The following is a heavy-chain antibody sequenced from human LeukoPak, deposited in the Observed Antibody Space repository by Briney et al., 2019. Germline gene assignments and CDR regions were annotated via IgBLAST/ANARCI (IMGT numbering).Heavy chain of an antibody. CDR2: ISAYDGNT. V-gene: IGHV1-18*01. J-gene: IGHJ1*01. Sequence: GASVKVSCKASGYTFTSYGISWVRQAPGQGLEWMGWISAYDGNTNYAQKLQGRVTMTTDTSTSTAYMELRSLRSDDTAGYYCARAPKGDCGGDCYSGSEYFQHWGQGTLVTVSS. D-gene: IGHD2-21*02. CDR1: GYTFTSYG. CDR3: ARAPKGDCGGDCYSGSEYFQH.